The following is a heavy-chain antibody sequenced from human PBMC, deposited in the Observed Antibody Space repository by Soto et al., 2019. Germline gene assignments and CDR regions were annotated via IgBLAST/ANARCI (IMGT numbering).Heavy chain of an antibody. CDR1: GGSIINGGYY. D-gene: IGHD6-6*01. CDR2: IYYSGST. J-gene: IGHJ4*02. V-gene: IGHV4-31*03. Sequence: QVQLQESGPGLVKPSQTLSLTCTVSGGSIINGGYYWSWIRQHPGKGLEWIGYIYYSGSTYYNPSLRRRVTISVDTSKSQFSLKLSSVTAADTAVYFCASRVAGRLDNWGQGTLITVSS. CDR3: ASRVAGRLDN.